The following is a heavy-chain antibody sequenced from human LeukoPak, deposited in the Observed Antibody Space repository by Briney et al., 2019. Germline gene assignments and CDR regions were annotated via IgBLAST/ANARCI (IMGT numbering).Heavy chain of an antibody. CDR2: INHSGST. D-gene: IGHD5-18*01. J-gene: IGHJ4*02. CDR1: GGSFSGYY. Sequence: SETLSLTCAVYGGSFSGYYWSWIRQPPGKGLEWIGEINHSGSTNYNPSLKSRVTISVDTSKNQFSLKLSSVTAADTAVYYCARLGVSRGYSYGYADYWGQGTLVTVSS. CDR3: ARLGVSRGYSYGYADY. V-gene: IGHV4-34*01.